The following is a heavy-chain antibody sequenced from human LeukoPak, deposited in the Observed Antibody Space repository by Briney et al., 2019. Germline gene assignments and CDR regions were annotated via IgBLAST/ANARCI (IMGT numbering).Heavy chain of an antibody. D-gene: IGHD4-23*01. CDR1: RFTFSSIS. CDR3: ARWALDI. J-gene: IGHJ3*02. CDR2: ISSGSSYI. Sequence: GGSLRLSCAAYRFTFSSISMEWVRPAPGKGREWVSSISSGSSYIYYTDSGKGRFTIATDKRKDSLYLRINSLRAKDTAVYECARWALDIWGQGTIVTLSS. V-gene: IGHV3-21*01.